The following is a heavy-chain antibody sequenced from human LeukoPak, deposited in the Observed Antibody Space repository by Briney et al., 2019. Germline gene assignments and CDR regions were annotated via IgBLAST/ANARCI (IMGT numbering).Heavy chain of an antibody. J-gene: IGHJ4*02. CDR1: GGSLSGYY. V-gene: IGHV4-34*01. CDR2: INHSGTT. Sequence: SETLSLTCGVYGGSLSGYYWSWIRQPPGKGLEWIGEINHSGTTNHSPSLKSRVTISVDTSKNQFSLKLSSVTAADTAVFYCARRTGTYYYDSSGYSPWRYYFDYWGQGTLVTVSS. CDR3: ARRTGTYYYDSSGYSPWRYYFDY. D-gene: IGHD3-22*01.